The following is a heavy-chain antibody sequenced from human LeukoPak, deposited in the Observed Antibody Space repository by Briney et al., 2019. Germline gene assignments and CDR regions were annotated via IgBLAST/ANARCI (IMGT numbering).Heavy chain of an antibody. Sequence: SQTLSLTGAISGDSVSSNSVAWNWIRQSPSRGLEWLGRTYYRSKWNNEYAESVRSRITINPDTSKNQFSLQLDSVTPEDTAVYYCARERYYFDYWGQGTLVTVSS. J-gene: IGHJ4*02. V-gene: IGHV6-1*01. CDR1: GDSVSSNSVA. CDR3: ARERYYFDY. CDR2: TYYRSKWNN.